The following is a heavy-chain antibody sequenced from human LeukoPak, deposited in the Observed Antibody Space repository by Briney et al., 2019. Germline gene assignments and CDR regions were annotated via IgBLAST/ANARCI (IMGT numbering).Heavy chain of an antibody. V-gene: IGHV4-59*12. CDR1: GGSISSYY. Sequence: SETLSLTCTVFGGSISSYYWSWIRQPPGKGLEWIGYIYYSGSTNYNPSLKSRVTISVDTSKNQFSLKLSSVTAADTAVYYCARDRLLTEAFDIWGQGTMVTVSS. D-gene: IGHD2-15*01. J-gene: IGHJ3*02. CDR2: IYYSGST. CDR3: ARDRLLTEAFDI.